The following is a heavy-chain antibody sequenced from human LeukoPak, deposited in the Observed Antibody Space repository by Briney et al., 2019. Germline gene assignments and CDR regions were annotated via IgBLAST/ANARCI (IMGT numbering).Heavy chain of an antibody. Sequence: ASVKVSCKASGYTFTGYYMHWVRQAPGQGLEWMGWINPNSGGTNYAQKFQGRVTMTRDTSISTAYMELSRLRSDDTAVYYCARDIGMSYYDSSGYPDPWGQGTLVTVSS. CDR1: GYTFTGYY. CDR3: ARDIGMSYYDSSGYPDP. D-gene: IGHD3-22*01. V-gene: IGHV1-2*02. J-gene: IGHJ5*02. CDR2: INPNSGGT.